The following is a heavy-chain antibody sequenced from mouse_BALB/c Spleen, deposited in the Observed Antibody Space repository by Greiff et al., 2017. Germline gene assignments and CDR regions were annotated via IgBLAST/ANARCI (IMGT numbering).Heavy chain of an antibody. Sequence: VQVVESGPGLVAPSQSLSITCTVSGFSLTSYGVHWVRQPPGKGLEWLGVIWAGGSTNYNSALMSRLSISKDNSKSQVFLKMNSLQTDDTAMYYCARGGPLLRLNSAFDYWGQGTTLAVSS. CDR3: ARGGPLLRLNSAFDY. D-gene: IGHD1-2*01. CDR1: GFSLTSYG. V-gene: IGHV2-9*02. J-gene: IGHJ2*01. CDR2: IWAGGST.